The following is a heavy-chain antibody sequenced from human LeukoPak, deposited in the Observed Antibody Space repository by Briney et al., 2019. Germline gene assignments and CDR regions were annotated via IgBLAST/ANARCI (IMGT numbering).Heavy chain of an antibody. Sequence: ASVKVSCKASGGTFISYAISWVRQAPGQGLEWMGRIIPIFGTANYAQKFQGRVTITTDESTSTAYMELSSLRSEDTAVHYCARGALRLGELYYFDYWGQGTLVTVSS. CDR2: IIPIFGTA. CDR1: GGTFISYA. J-gene: IGHJ4*02. V-gene: IGHV1-69*05. D-gene: IGHD3-16*01. CDR3: ARGALRLGELYYFDY.